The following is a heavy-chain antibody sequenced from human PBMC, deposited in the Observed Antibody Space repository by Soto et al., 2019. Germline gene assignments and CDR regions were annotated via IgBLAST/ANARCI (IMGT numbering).Heavy chain of an antibody. D-gene: IGHD1-7*01. J-gene: IGHJ3*01. Sequence: EVQLLESGGGLVQPGGSLRLSCAASGFTFNTYVMNWVRQAPGKGLEWVSTISYSAVKTHYADSVKGRFTISRDTSRATLFLQMNSLRAYDAAVYYCARRARTATTNWGAFDVWGQGTMVTVSS. CDR2: ISYSAVKT. CDR3: ARRARTATTNWGAFDV. CDR1: GFTFNTYV. V-gene: IGHV3-23*01.